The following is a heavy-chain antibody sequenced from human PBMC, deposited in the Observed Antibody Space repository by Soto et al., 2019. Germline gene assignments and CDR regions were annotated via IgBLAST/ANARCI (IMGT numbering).Heavy chain of an antibody. V-gene: IGHV1-18*01. J-gene: IGHJ4*02. Sequence: ASVKVSCKASGYTFTSSGISWVRQAPGQGLEWMGWISAYNGNTNYAQKLQGRVTMTTDTSTSTAYMELRSLRSDDTAVYYCTKVDAVTALDSWGQGALVTVSS. CDR3: TKVDAVTALDS. CDR1: GYTFTSSG. CDR2: ISAYNGNT. D-gene: IGHD2-21*02.